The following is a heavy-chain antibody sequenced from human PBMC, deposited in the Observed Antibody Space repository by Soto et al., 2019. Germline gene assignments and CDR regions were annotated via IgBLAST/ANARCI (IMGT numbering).Heavy chain of an antibody. V-gene: IGHV3-23*01. Sequence: LRLSCVASGFTFRSFAMSWVRQAPGKGLEWVSGITGSGGSTYSADSVKGRFTISRDNSKNTLYLEMNSLRAEDTAVYHCARARDYYGAGYDYWGQGILVTVSS. J-gene: IGHJ4*02. CDR3: ARARDYYGAGYDY. CDR1: GFTFRSFA. D-gene: IGHD3-10*01. CDR2: ITGSGGST.